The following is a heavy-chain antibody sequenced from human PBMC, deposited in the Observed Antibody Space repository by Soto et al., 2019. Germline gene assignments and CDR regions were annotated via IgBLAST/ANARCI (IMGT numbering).Heavy chain of an antibody. V-gene: IGHV4-30-2*01. CDR3: ANFVVGPATLPY. D-gene: IGHD2-21*02. CDR2: IYQTGST. Sequence: SETLSLTCAFSCASLISGGYSWGWVLQPPVKGLEWIGFIYQTGSTHYNPSLKNRVTISVDGSKNQFSLNLTYVTAADTAVYYCANFVVGPATLPYWGQGALVTVSS. CDR1: CASLISGGYS. J-gene: IGHJ4*02.